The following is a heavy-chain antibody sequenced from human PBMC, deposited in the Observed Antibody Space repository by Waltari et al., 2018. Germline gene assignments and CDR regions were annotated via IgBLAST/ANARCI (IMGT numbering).Heavy chain of an antibody. CDR3: AKCEMYDSGWCAFFRY. J-gene: IGHJ4*02. V-gene: IGHV3-23*01. CDR1: EFTLRNSA. CDR2: IHRSGGDT. Sequence: DVQLSESGGGLAQPGGSLRLSCVASEFTLRNSAMSWVRQAPGKGLEWVSAIHRSGGDTHYADSVKGRFTISRDNAKNTLYLQMNSLRAEDTAVYYCAKCEMYDSGWCAFFRYWGQGTLVTVSS. D-gene: IGHD6-19*01.